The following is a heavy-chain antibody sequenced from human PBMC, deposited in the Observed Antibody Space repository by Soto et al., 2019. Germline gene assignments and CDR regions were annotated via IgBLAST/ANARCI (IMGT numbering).Heavy chain of an antibody. V-gene: IGHV4-59*08. CDR1: GGSISSYY. D-gene: IGHD1-26*01. J-gene: IGHJ4*02. CDR3: ARHSVTYYDFDY. CDR2: IYYSGST. Sequence: QVQLQESGPGVVKPSETLSLTCTVSGGSISSYYWSWIRQPPGKGVEWIGYIYYSGSTNYNPSLKRRVTKSVDPSNNHFSLTLPSVTAADMAVYYCARHSVTYYDFDYWGQGTLVTVSS.